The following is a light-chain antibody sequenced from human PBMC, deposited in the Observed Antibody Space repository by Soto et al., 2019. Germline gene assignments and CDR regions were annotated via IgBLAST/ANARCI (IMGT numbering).Light chain of an antibody. CDR3: QQHSHWPPWT. CDR2: AAS. CDR1: QSVSNNY. J-gene: IGKJ1*01. Sequence: EIVLTPSPSTLSLSPGERATLSCRASQSVSNNYLAWYQQKPGQAPRLLIYAASNRATGIPDRFSGSGSGTDFTLTISSLEPADFAVYYCQQHSHWPPWTFGQGTKVDIK. V-gene: IGKV3D-20*02.